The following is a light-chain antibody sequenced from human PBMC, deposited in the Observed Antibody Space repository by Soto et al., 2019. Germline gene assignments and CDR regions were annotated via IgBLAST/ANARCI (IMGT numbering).Light chain of an antibody. Sequence: VLTQPASVSGSPGQSITNSCTGTSSDVGAYDYVSWYQQHPDKAPKLMIYEVSNRPSGVSNRFSGSKSVNTATLTISGLQAEDEADYYCSSYTSSSTRVFGTGTKVTVL. CDR1: SSDVGAYDY. CDR3: SSYTSSSTRV. CDR2: EVS. J-gene: IGLJ1*01. V-gene: IGLV2-14*03.